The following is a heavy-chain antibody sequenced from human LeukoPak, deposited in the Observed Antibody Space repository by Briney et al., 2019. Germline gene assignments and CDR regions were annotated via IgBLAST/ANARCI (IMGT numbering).Heavy chain of an antibody. Sequence: ASVKVSCKASGGTFSSYAVSWVRQAPGQGLEWMGRIIPILGIANYAQKFQGRVTITADKSTSTAYMELSSLRSEDTAVYYCASPNYDILTGVDAFDIWGQGTMVTVSS. J-gene: IGHJ3*02. D-gene: IGHD3-9*01. CDR2: IIPILGIA. CDR3: ASPNYDILTGVDAFDI. V-gene: IGHV1-69*04. CDR1: GGTFSSYA.